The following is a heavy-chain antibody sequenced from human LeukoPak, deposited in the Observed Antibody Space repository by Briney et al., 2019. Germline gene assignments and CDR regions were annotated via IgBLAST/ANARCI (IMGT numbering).Heavy chain of an antibody. CDR3: ARYGAYDSSGYYHAFDI. J-gene: IGHJ3*02. D-gene: IGHD3-22*01. V-gene: IGHV1-46*01. Sequence: ASVKVSCKASGYTFTSYYMHWVRQAPGQELEWMGIINPSGGSTSYAQKFQGRVTMTRDTSTSTVYMELSSLRSEDTAVYYCARYGAYDSSGYYHAFDIWGQGTMVTVSS. CDR1: GYTFTSYY. CDR2: INPSGGST.